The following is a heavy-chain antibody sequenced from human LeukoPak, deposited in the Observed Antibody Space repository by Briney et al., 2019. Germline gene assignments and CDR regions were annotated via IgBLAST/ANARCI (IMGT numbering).Heavy chain of an antibody. CDR2: IKQDGSEK. D-gene: IGHD3-22*01. Sequence: GGSLRLSCAASGFTFSSYWMSWVRQAPGKGLEWVANIKQDGSEKYYVDSVKGRYTISRDNAKNSLYLQMNSLRAADTAVYYCAKHYYDSSGYYDSFDYWGQGTLVTVSS. CDR1: GFTFSSYW. J-gene: IGHJ4*02. V-gene: IGHV3-7*03. CDR3: AKHYYDSSGYYDSFDY.